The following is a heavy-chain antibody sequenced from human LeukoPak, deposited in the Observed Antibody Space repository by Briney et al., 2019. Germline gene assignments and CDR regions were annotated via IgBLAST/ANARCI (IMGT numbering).Heavy chain of an antibody. CDR3: AKGGYCSSTSCYGNFDS. CDR2: ISISGGST. CDR1: GFTFSSNA. J-gene: IGHJ4*02. Sequence: GGSLRLSCAASGFTFSSNAMSWVRQAPGKGLEWVSAISISGGSTYYADSVKGRFTISRDNSENTVYLQMNSLRVEDTAVYYCAKGGYCSSTSCYGNFDSWGQGTLVTVSS. V-gene: IGHV3-23*01. D-gene: IGHD2-2*01.